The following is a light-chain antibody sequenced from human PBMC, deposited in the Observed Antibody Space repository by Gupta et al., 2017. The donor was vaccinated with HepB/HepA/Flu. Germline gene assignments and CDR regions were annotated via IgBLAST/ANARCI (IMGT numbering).Light chain of an antibody. CDR2: LGS. CDR1: QSLLHENGYNY. Sequence: DMVMTQSPLSLPVTPGEPASISCRSSQSLLHENGYNYLDWYLQKPGQSPQLLIYLGSNRASGVPDRFSGSGSGTDFTLQISRVEAEDVGVYYCMQALQTPWTFGQGTKVEIK. V-gene: IGKV2-28*01. CDR3: MQALQTPWT. J-gene: IGKJ1*01.